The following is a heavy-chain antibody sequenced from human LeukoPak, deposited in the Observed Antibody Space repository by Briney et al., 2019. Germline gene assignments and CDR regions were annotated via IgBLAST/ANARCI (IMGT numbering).Heavy chain of an antibody. D-gene: IGHD3-10*01. CDR1: GFTFSSYA. CDR2: ISGSGGST. V-gene: IGHV3-23*01. J-gene: IGHJ4*02. Sequence: PGGSLRLSCAASGFTFSSYAMSWVRQAPGKGLEWVSAISGSGGSTYYADSVKGRFTISRDNSKNTLYLQMNSLRAEDTAVYYCAKDQYYHASGTYLVDYWGQGTLVTVAS. CDR3: AKDQYYHASGTYLVDY.